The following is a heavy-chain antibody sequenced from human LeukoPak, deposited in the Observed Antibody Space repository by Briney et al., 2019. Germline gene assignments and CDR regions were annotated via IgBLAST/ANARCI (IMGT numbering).Heavy chain of an antibody. V-gene: IGHV4-34*01. J-gene: IGHJ4*02. CDR3: ARHRPPLISEFDY. CDR1: GGAFSGYY. Sequence: SETLSLTCAVYGGAFSGYYWSWIRQSPGKGLEWIGEINHSGSTNYKPSLKSRATISVDTSKNQFSLKLTSVTAADTAVYYCARHRPPLISEFDYWGQGTLVTVSS. D-gene: IGHD1-14*01. CDR2: INHSGST.